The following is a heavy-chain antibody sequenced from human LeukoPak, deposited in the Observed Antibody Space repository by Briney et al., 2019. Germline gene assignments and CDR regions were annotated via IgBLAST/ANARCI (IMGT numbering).Heavy chain of an antibody. J-gene: IGHJ3*02. D-gene: IGHD4-23*01. CDR3: ARSLIDYGGSYDAFDI. Sequence: SVKVSCKASGGTFNSHVINWVRQAPGQGLEWMGGIIPIFGTANYKQKFQGRVTITADESTSTAYMELSSLRSEDTAVYYCARSLIDYGGSYDAFDIWGQGTMVTISS. CDR1: GGTFNSHV. V-gene: IGHV1-69*13. CDR2: IIPIFGTA.